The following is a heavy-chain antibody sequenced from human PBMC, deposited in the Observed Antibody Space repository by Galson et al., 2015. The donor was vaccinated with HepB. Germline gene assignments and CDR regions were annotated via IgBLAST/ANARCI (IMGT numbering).Heavy chain of an antibody. Sequence: SVKVSCKASGYTFTTYEMNWVRQAPGQGLEWMGWINTNTGNPTYAQGLTGRFVFSLDTSVSTAYLQISSLKAEDTAVYYCARGSRQWLVRTWRGWYFDLWGRGTLVTVSS. CDR1: GYTFTTYE. CDR2: INTNTGNP. CDR3: ARGSRQWLVRTWRGWYFDL. D-gene: IGHD6-19*01. J-gene: IGHJ2*01. V-gene: IGHV7-4-1*02.